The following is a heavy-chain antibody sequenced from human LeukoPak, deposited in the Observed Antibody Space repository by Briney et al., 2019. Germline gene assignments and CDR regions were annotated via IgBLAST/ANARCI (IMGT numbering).Heavy chain of an antibody. Sequence: PGGSLRLSCSASVFTLSSYAMGWVRQAPGKGLEWVSSISGSGGNTYYADSVEGRFTISRDNSKNTLYLQMNNLRAEDTAVYYCAKGRVGDYVPSRFDYWGQGTLVTVSS. CDR3: AKGRVGDYVPSRFDY. J-gene: IGHJ4*02. CDR2: ISGSGGNT. CDR1: VFTLSSYA. V-gene: IGHV3-23*01. D-gene: IGHD4-17*01.